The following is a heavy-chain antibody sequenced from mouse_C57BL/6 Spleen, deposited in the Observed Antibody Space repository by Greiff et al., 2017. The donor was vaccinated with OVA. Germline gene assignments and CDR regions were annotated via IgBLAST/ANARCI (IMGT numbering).Heavy chain of an antibody. Sequence: VQLQQSGAELARPGASVKLSCKASGYTFTSYGISWVKQRTGQGLEWIGEIYPRSGNTYYNEKFKGKATLTADKSSSTAYMELRSLTSEDSAVYFCARKGDYGSSYEAMDYWGQGTSVTVSS. J-gene: IGHJ4*01. V-gene: IGHV1-81*01. CDR3: ARKGDYGSSYEAMDY. CDR2: IYPRSGNT. CDR1: GYTFTSYG. D-gene: IGHD1-1*01.